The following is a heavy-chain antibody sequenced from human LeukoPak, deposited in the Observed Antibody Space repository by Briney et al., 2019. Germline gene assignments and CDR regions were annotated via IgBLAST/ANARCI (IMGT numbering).Heavy chain of an antibody. Sequence: SETLSLACTVSGGSISSYHWSWIRQPPGKGLEWIGYIYYSGSTNYNPSLKSRVTISVDTSKNQFSLKLTSVTAADTAVYYCVRHTLDYYDSSGYYYSHHYFDNWGQGTLVTVSS. D-gene: IGHD3-22*01. V-gene: IGHV4-59*08. CDR1: GGSISSYH. CDR2: IYYSGST. J-gene: IGHJ4*02. CDR3: VRHTLDYYDSSGYYYSHHYFDN.